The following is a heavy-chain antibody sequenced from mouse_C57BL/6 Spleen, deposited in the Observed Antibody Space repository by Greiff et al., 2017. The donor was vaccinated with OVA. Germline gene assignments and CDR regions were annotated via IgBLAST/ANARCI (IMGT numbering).Heavy chain of an antibody. Sequence: EVHLVESGGGLVKPGGSLKLSCAASGFSFRDYGMHWVRQAPEKGLEWVAYISSGSSTIYYADTVKGRFTISRDNAKNTLFLQMTSLRSEDTAKYYCARRGVYYDYDAWFAYWSQGTLVTVSA. CDR2: ISSGSSTI. V-gene: IGHV5-17*01. D-gene: IGHD2-4*01. J-gene: IGHJ3*01. CDR1: GFSFRDYG. CDR3: ARRGVYYDYDAWFAY.